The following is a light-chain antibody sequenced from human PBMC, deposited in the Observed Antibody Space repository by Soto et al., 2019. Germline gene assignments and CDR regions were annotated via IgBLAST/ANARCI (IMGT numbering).Light chain of an antibody. CDR2: DAT. CDR3: QQRKKWPPIT. Sequence: VLTRSPVILSLSPRGTTTLSSTASQTVDNFLAWYQLKPGKAPRLLIYDATKRASGIPVRFTGSGSGTDFILTISNIEAEDVAIYYCQQRKKWPPITFGQGTRLEIK. CDR1: QTVDNF. J-gene: IGKJ5*01. V-gene: IGKV3-11*01.